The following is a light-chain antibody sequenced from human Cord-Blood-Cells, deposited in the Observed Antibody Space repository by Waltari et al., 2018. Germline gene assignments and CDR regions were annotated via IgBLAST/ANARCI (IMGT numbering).Light chain of an antibody. CDR1: SSDVGGYNY. V-gene: IGLV2-14*01. CDR3: SSYTSSSTLV. Sequence: QSALTQPASVSGSPGQSITISCTGTSSDVGGYNYVSWSQQPPGKAPKLLIYDVSKRPSGVSNRFSGSKSGNTASLTISGLQAEDEADYYCSSYTSSSTLVFGGGTKLTVL. CDR2: DVS. J-gene: IGLJ3*02.